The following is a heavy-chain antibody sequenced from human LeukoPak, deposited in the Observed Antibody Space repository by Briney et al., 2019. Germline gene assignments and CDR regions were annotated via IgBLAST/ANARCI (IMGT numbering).Heavy chain of an antibody. CDR2: IKQDGSEK. CDR1: GFTFSSYW. D-gene: IGHD2-8*01. Sequence: GGSLRLSCAASGFTFSSYWMSWVRQAPGKGLEWVVNIKQDGSEKYYVDSVKGRFTISRDNAKNSLYLQMNSLRAEDTAVYYCAREDVLMVYAIHYWGQGTLVTVSS. V-gene: IGHV3-7*01. CDR3: AREDVLMVYAIHY. J-gene: IGHJ4*02.